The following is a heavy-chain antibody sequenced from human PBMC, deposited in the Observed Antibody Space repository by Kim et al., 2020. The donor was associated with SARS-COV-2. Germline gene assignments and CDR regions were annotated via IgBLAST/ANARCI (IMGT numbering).Heavy chain of an antibody. V-gene: IGHV3-73*01. D-gene: IGHD1-26*01. CDR1: GFMFSGST. J-gene: IGHJ4*02. Sequence: GGSLRLSCAASGFMFSGSTMYWVRQASGKGLEWVGRIRNKDNNYATGYAASVKGRFTISRDDSKNTAFLQMNSLKIEDTAVYYCMLSGIVGADKLAHWGQGTLVTVSS. CDR2: IRNKDNNYAT. CDR3: MLSGIVGADKLAH.